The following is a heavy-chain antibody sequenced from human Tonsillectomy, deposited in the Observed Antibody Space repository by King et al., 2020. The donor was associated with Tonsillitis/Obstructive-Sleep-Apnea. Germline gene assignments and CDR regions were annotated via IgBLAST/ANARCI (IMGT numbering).Heavy chain of an antibody. CDR2: IYYDGTI. CDR1: GGSISSNLHY. V-gene: IGHV4-39*01. J-gene: IGHJ6*03. D-gene: IGHD2-2*01. CDR3: ARVSDCRSAGCFPHFYYYHYMHV. Sequence: QLQESGPGLVKPSETLSLTCTVSGGSISSNLHYWGWIRQPPGKGLEWIGSIYYDGTIYFNPSLKSRVTISVDTYKNQFSLNLSSVSAADTAMYYCARVSDCRSAGCFPHFYYYHYMHVWGKGTTVTVSS.